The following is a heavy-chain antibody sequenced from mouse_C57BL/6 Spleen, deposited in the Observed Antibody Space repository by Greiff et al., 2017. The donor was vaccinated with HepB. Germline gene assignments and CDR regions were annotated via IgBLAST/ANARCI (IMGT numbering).Heavy chain of an antibody. Sequence: QVQLQESGAELVKPGASVKISCKASGYAFSSYWMNWVKQRPGKGLEWIGQIYPGDGDTNYNGKFKGKATLTADKSSSTAYMQLSSLTSEDSAVYFCARKVATVVGAMDYWGQGTSVTVSS. D-gene: IGHD1-1*01. CDR3: ARKVATVVGAMDY. CDR1: GYAFSSYW. V-gene: IGHV1-80*01. CDR2: IYPGDGDT. J-gene: IGHJ4*01.